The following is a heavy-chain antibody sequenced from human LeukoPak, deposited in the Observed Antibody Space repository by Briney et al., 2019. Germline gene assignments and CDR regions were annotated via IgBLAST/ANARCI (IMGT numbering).Heavy chain of an antibody. CDR3: PSTYQLQLFDY. CDR1: GGSISSGGYY. Sequence: SETLSLTCTVSGGSISSGGYYWSWIRQHPGKGLEWIGYIYYSGSTYYNPSLKSRVTISVDTSKNQFSLKLSSVTAADTAVYYCPSTYQLQLFDYWGQGTLVTVSS. V-gene: IGHV4-31*03. CDR2: IYYSGST. J-gene: IGHJ4*02. D-gene: IGHD2-2*01.